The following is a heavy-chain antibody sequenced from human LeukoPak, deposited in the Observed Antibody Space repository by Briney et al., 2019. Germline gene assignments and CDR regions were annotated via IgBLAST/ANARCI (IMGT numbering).Heavy chain of an antibody. J-gene: IGHJ4*02. CDR1: GFTFSDYY. D-gene: IGHD4-23*01. CDR3: ARAPPYGGNSVVDY. CDR2: ISSSGSTI. V-gene: IGHV3-11*04. Sequence: GGSLRLSCAASGFTFSDYYMSWIRQAPGKELEWVSYISSSGSTIYYADSVKGRFTISRDNAKNSLYLQMNSLRAEDTAVYYCARAPPYGGNSVVDYWGQGTLVTVSS.